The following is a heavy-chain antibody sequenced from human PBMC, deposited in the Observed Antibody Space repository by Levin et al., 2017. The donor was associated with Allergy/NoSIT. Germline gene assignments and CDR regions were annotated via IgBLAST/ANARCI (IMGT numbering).Heavy chain of an antibody. Sequence: GASVKVSCKASGYTFTSYAMNWVRQAPGQGLEWMGWINTNTGNPTYAQGFTGRFVFSLDTSVSTAYLQISSLKAEDTAVYYCAREISTGPRYDFWSGYYYYYYMDVWGKGTTVTVSS. CDR2: INTNTGNP. CDR1: GYTFTSYA. CDR3: AREISTGPRYDFWSGYYYYYYMDV. J-gene: IGHJ6*03. V-gene: IGHV7-4-1*02. D-gene: IGHD3-3*01.